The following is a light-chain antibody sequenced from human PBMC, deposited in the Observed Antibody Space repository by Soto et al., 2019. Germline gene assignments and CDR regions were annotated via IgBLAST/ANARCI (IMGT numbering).Light chain of an antibody. CDR2: DVS. CDR1: SSDVGGYNY. V-gene: IGLV2-14*01. Sequence: QSALTQPASVSGSPGQSITISCPGTSSDVGGYNYVSWYQQHPGKAPKLMIYDVSNRPSGVSNRFSGSKSGNTASLTISGLPAEDEADYYCSSYTSSSTLVVFGGGTKLTVL. J-gene: IGLJ2*01. CDR3: SSYTSSSTLVV.